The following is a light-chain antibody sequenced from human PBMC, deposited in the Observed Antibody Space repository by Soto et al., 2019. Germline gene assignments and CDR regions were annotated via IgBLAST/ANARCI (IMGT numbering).Light chain of an antibody. V-gene: IGKV3-15*01. CDR2: GAS. Sequence: VMTQAPATLSVSPGERATLSCRASQTINNNVAWYQLKDGQVPRLVIYGASTRATGIPARFSGSGAGTDFTLTITSLQSEDFGVYFCQQYKDWPTTFGQGTKVDIK. CDR3: QQYKDWPTT. J-gene: IGKJ1*01. CDR1: QTINNN.